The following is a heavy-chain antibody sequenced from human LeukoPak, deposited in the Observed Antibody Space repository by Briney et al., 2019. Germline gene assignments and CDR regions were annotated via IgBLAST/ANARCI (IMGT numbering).Heavy chain of an antibody. CDR3: ARDRQVAAAGLSPDY. D-gene: IGHD6-13*01. CDR1: GYTFTSYG. V-gene: IGHV1-18*01. CDR2: ISAYNGNT. J-gene: IGHJ4*02. Sequence: ASVKVSCKASGYTFTSYGISWVRQAPGQGLEWMGWISAYNGNTNYAQKLQGRVTMTTDTSTSTAYMELRSLRSDDTAVYYCARDRQVAAAGLSPDYWGQGTLVTVSS.